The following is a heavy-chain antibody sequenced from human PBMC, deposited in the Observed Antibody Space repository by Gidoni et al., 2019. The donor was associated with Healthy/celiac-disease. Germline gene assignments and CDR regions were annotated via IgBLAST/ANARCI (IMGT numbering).Heavy chain of an antibody. D-gene: IGHD1-1*01. J-gene: IGHJ4*02. CDR1: GFPFSSYA. CDR2: ISGNGGRT. V-gene: IGHV3-23*01. Sequence: EVQLLESGGGLVQPGGSLRLSCAASGFPFSSYAMSWVRQAPGQGLEWVSAISGNGGRTYHADAVKGRFTISRDNSKNTLYLQMNSLRTEDTAVYYCAKEEGTGALFDYWGQGTLVTVSS. CDR3: AKEEGTGALFDY.